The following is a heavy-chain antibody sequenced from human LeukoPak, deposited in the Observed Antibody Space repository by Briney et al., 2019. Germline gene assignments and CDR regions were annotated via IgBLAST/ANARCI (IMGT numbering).Heavy chain of an antibody. V-gene: IGHV4-59*01. Sequence: PSETLSLTCTVSGGSISSFYWSWIRQPPGKGLEWIGYIYYRGSTNYNPSLKSRVTISVDTSKNQFSLKLSSVTAADTAVYYCAVWFGELLFGFDYWGQGTLVTVSS. J-gene: IGHJ4*02. CDR2: IYYRGST. CDR1: GGSISSFY. D-gene: IGHD3-10*01. CDR3: AVWFGELLFGFDY.